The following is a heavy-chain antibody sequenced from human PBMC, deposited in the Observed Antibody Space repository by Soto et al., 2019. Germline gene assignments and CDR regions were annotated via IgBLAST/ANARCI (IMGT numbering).Heavy chain of an antibody. CDR2: IIPIFGTA. V-gene: IGHV1-69*12. J-gene: IGHJ5*02. D-gene: IGHD4-17*01. CDR1: GGTFSSYA. CDR3: ARDLGVTRGYWFDP. Sequence: QVQLVQSGAEVKKPGSSVKVSCKASGGTFSSYAISWVRQAPGQGLEWMGGIIPIFGTANYAQKFQGRVTITADESTSTAYRELSSMRSEDTAVYYCARDLGVTRGYWFDPWGQGTLVTVSS.